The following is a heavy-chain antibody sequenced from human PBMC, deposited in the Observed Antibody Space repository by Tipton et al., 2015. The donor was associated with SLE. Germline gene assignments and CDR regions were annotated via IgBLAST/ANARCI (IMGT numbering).Heavy chain of an antibody. CDR2: ISGSDGST. D-gene: IGHD3-10*01. V-gene: IGHV3-23*01. CDR1: RFTFNTYG. J-gene: IGHJ3*02. Sequence: SLRLSCAASRFTFNTYGMRWVRQSPEKGLEWVSSISGSDGSTYYADSVKGRFTISRDNSKNTLYLQMNSLRAEDTAVYYCARRNSESGAFDMWGQGTLVTVSS. CDR3: ARRNSESGAFDM.